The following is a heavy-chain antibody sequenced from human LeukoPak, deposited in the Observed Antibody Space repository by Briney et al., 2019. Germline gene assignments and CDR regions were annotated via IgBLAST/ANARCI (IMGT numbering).Heavy chain of an antibody. CDR3: ARQITIFGVLTPREFDY. J-gene: IGHJ4*02. Sequence: SETLSLTCTVTSGFVSSYYWSWIRQPPGKGLELIGYSCYSGGTYYNPSLKSRVAISVDASKHQFSLRLTFVTAADTAMYYCARQITIFGVLTPREFDYWGQGSLVTVSS. D-gene: IGHD3-3*01. CDR2: SCYSGGT. CDR1: SGFVSSYY. V-gene: IGHV4-59*08.